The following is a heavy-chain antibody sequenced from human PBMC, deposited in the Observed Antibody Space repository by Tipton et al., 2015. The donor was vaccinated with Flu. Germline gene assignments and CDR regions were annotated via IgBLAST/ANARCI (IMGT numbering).Heavy chain of an antibody. D-gene: IGHD3-22*01. Sequence: VQLVQSGAEVKKPGESLKISCKGSGYTFTNYWIGWVRQMHGKGLEWLGIIYPAYSETRYSPSFQGQVTITADKTISSAYLQWSSLKAADTAMYYCVRQPLFSGSGYPPEFDFWGQGTLVIVSS. CDR3: VRQPLFSGSGYPPEFDF. V-gene: IGHV5-51*01. CDR1: GYTFTNYW. J-gene: IGHJ4*02. CDR2: IYPAYSET.